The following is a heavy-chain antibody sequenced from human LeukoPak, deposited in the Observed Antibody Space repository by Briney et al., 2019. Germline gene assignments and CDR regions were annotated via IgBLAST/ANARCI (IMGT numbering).Heavy chain of an antibody. CDR3: ARTIERVVPAAILGFGGWFDP. CDR2: ISGSGGSP. J-gene: IGHJ5*02. CDR1: GFTFSSYA. Sequence: PGGSLRLSCAASGFTFSSYAMSWVRQAPGKGLEWVSAISGSGGSPYYADSVKGRFTISRDNSKNTLYLQMNSLRAEDTAVYYCARTIERVVPAAILGFGGWFDPWGQGTLVTVSS. D-gene: IGHD2-2*02. V-gene: IGHV3-23*01.